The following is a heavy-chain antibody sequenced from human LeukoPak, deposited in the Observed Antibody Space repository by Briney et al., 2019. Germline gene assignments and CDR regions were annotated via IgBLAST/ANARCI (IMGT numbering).Heavy chain of an antibody. J-gene: IGHJ6*03. Sequence: GGALRLSCTASGFTFSNAWMIWVRQAPGKGLEWVGRIKSKTDGGTTDYAALVKGRFTISSDASKNTLYLQTNRLKTEDTAVYYCPTIASAVTTSVLYYFYYNIDVWGNGTTVTVSS. V-gene: IGHV3-15*01. D-gene: IGHD4-17*01. CDR3: PTIASAVTTSVLYYFYYNIDV. CDR2: IKSKTDGGTT. CDR1: GFTFSNAW.